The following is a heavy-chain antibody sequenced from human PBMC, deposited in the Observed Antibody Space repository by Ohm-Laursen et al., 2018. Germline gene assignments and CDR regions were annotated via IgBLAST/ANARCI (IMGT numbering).Heavy chain of an antibody. D-gene: IGHD3-3*01. CDR1: GYTFTGYY. J-gene: IGHJ4*02. CDR2: INPNSGGT. Sequence: ASVKVSCKASGYTFTGYYMHWVQQAPGQGLEWMGWINPNSGGTNYAQKFQGRVTMTRDTSISTAYMELSRLRSDDTAVYYCARYDFWSGPSYYFDYWGQGTLVTVSS. V-gene: IGHV1-2*02. CDR3: ARYDFWSGPSYYFDY.